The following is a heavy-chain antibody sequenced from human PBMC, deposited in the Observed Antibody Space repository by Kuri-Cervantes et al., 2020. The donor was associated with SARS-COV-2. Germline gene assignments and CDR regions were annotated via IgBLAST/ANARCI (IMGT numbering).Heavy chain of an antibody. CDR1: GFTFSDYY. CDR2: ISSSSSYT. V-gene: IGHV3-11*05. CDR3: AKAYYDFWSGYYRGGYYFDY. Sequence: GGSLRLSCAASGFTFSDYYMSWIRQAPWKGLEWVSYISSSSSYTNYADSVKGRFTISRDNAKNSLYLQMNSLRAEDTAVYYCAKAYYDFWSGYYRGGYYFDYWGQGTLVTVSS. D-gene: IGHD3-3*01. J-gene: IGHJ4*02.